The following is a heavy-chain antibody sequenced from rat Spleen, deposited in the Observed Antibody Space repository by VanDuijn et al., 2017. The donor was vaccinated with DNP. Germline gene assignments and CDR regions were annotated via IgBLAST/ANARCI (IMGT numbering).Heavy chain of an antibody. D-gene: IGHD1-11*01. Sequence: EVKLVESGGGLVQPGRSLKLSCAASGFNFNDYWMGWVRQAPKKGLEWIAMIYYDSSKMYYADTVKGRFTISRDNAQNTLYLQMNKLGSEDTATYYCAKGPNYGGYSDYFDYWGQGVMVTVSS. CDR1: GFNFNDYW. V-gene: IGHV4-2*01. J-gene: IGHJ2*01. CDR3: AKGPNYGGYSDYFDY. CDR2: IYYDSSKM.